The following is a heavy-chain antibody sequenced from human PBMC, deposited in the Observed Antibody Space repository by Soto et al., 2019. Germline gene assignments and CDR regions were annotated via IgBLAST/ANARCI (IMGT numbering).Heavy chain of an antibody. Sequence: PSETLSLTCTVSGGSISSYYWSWIRQPPGKGLEWIGYIYYSGSTNYNPSLKSRVTISVDTSKNQFSLKLSSVTAADTAVYYCARVGITFGGHRIFAYWGQGTLVTVSS. CDR1: GGSISSYY. CDR2: IYYSGST. D-gene: IGHD3-16*01. J-gene: IGHJ4*02. V-gene: IGHV4-59*01. CDR3: ARVGITFGGHRIFAY.